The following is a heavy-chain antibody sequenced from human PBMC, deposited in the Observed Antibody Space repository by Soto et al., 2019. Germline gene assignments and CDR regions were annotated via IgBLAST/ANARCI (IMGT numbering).Heavy chain of an antibody. CDR3: ARDEYSSSWYTY. CDR2: IYYSGIT. CDR1: GGSISSGDYY. Sequence: PSETLSLTCTVSGGSISSGDYYWSWIRQPPGKGLEWIVYIYYSGITYYNPSLMSRVTISVDTSKNQFSLKLSSVTAADTAVYYCARDEYSSSWYTYWGQGTLVTVS. D-gene: IGHD6-13*01. V-gene: IGHV4-30-4*01. J-gene: IGHJ4*02.